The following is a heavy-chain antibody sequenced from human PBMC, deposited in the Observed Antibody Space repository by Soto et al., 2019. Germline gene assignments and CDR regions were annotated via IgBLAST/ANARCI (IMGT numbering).Heavy chain of an antibody. CDR2: ISAYNGNT. CDR3: ARSAGLNDYYYYGMDV. D-gene: IGHD1-1*01. V-gene: IGHV1-18*01. Sequence: VKVACTPAGYTFPNYGSSWVRQAPGQGLEWMGWISAYNGNTNYEQKLQGRVTMTTDTSTSTAYMELRSLRSDETAANNCARSAGLNDYYYYGMDVWGQGTADTVSS. CDR1: GYTFPNYG. J-gene: IGHJ6*02.